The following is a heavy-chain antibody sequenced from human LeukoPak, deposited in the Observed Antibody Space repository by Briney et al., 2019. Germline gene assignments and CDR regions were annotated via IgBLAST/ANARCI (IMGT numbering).Heavy chain of an antibody. J-gene: IGHJ4*02. D-gene: IGHD5-18*01. CDR2: ISGSGGST. CDR1: GFTFSSYA. CDR3: ARGSGYSYGFTGRERTKSRLDY. Sequence: GGSLRLSCVASGFTFSSYAMSWVRQAPGKGLEWVSAISGSGGSTYYADSVKGRFTISRDNSKNTLYLQMNSLRVEDTAVYYCARGSGYSYGFTGRERTKSRLDYWGQGTLVTVSS. V-gene: IGHV3-23*01.